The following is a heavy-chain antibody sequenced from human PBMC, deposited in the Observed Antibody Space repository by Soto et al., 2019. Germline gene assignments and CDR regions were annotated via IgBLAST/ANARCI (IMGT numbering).Heavy chain of an antibody. Sequence: ASVKVSCKASGYTFTSYAMHWVRQAPGQRLEWMGWINAGNGNTKYSQKFQGSVTITRDTSASTAYMELSSLRSEDTAVYYCARDRGKYYDFWSGWAYYGMDVWGQGTTVTVSS. D-gene: IGHD3-3*01. CDR3: ARDRGKYYDFWSGWAYYGMDV. V-gene: IGHV1-3*01. J-gene: IGHJ6*02. CDR1: GYTFTSYA. CDR2: INAGNGNT.